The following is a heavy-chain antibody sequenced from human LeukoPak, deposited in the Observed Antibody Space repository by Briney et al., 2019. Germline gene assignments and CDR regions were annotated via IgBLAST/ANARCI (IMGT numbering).Heavy chain of an antibody. V-gene: IGHV3-23*01. D-gene: IGHD2-2*01. CDR3: AKADSVIPAAIGKDY. CDR2: ISGSGGST. Sequence: GGSLRLSCAASGFTFSSYAMSWVRQAPGKGLEWVSAISGSGGSTYYADSVKGRFTISRDNSKNTLCLQMNSLRAEDTAVYYCAKADSVIPAAIGKDYWGQGTLVTVSS. J-gene: IGHJ4*02. CDR1: GFTFSSYA.